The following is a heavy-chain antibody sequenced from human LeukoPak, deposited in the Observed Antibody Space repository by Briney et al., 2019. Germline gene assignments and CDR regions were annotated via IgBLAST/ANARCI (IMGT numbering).Heavy chain of an antibody. D-gene: IGHD5-18*01. J-gene: IGHJ4*02. CDR2: INQDGGEE. CDR3: AREGDSYGYIDY. Sequence: GGSLRLSCAASEFTFNNYWMHWVRQAPGKGLEWVAHINQDGGEEYYVDSVEGRFTISRDKAKNSLYLQMNSLRAEDTAVYYCAREGDSYGYIDYWGQGTLVTVSS. V-gene: IGHV3-7*01. CDR1: EFTFNNYW.